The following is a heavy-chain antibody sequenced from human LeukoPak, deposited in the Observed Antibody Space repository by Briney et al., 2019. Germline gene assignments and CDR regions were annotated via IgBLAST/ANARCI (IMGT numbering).Heavy chain of an antibody. CDR1: GFTFSSYE. Sequence: GGSLRLSCAASGFTFSSYEMNWVRQAPGKGLEWVSYISSSGSTIYYADSVKGRFTISRDNAKNSLYLQMNSLRAEDTAVYYCAREAYYGSVFDYWGQGTLVTVSS. CDR2: ISSSGSTI. D-gene: IGHD3-10*01. V-gene: IGHV3-48*03. J-gene: IGHJ4*02. CDR3: AREAYYGSVFDY.